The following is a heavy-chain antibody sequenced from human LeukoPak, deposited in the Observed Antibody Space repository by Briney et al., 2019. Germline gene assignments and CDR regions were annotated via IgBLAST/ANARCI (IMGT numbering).Heavy chain of an antibody. J-gene: IGHJ5*02. D-gene: IGHD1-26*01. Sequence: ASVKVSCKASGYTFTGYYMHWVRQAPGQGLEWMGWINPNSGGTNYAQKFQGRVTMTRDTSISTAYMELSRLRSDDTAVYYCARSPGSYPEDWFDPWGQGALVTVSS. CDR2: INPNSGGT. CDR3: ARSPGSYPEDWFDP. V-gene: IGHV1-2*02. CDR1: GYTFTGYY.